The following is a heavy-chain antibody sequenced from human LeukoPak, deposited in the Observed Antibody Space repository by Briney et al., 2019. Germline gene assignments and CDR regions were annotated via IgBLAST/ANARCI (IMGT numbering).Heavy chain of an antibody. CDR2: IDSDGSST. Sequence: GGSLRLSCAASGFTFSSYWMNWVRQAPGKGLVWVSRIDSDGSSTSYADSVKGRFTISRDNSKNTLYLQMNSLRAEDTAVYYCARVTRDGYKDYWGQGTLVTVSS. J-gene: IGHJ4*02. CDR3: ARVTRDGYKDY. V-gene: IGHV3-74*01. CDR1: GFTFSSYW. D-gene: IGHD5-24*01.